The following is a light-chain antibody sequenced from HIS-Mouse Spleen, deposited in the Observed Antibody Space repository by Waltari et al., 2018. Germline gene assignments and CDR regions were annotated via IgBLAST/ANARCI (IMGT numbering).Light chain of an antibody. CDR2: GAY. V-gene: IGKV1-39*01. Sequence: DIQMTQSPSSLSASVGDRVTITCRASKSTSSYLNWYQQQPGKAPKLLIYGAYSLQSGVPSRCRVSGDGTDVNFTIGRQQPVDVATYYCQQSHSTPRPFGEGTKVEIK. CDR3: QQSHSTPRP. CDR1: KSTSSY. J-gene: IGKJ1*01.